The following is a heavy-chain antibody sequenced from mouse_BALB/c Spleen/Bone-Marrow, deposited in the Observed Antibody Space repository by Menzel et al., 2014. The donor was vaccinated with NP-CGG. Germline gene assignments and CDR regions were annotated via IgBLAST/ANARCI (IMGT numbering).Heavy chain of an antibody. V-gene: IGHV5-4*02. D-gene: IGHD2-14*01. CDR2: MSDGGSYT. Sequence: EVMLVESGGGLVKPGGSLKLSCAASGFIFSDYYMYWVRQTPEKRLEWVATMSDGGSYTSYPDSVKGRFTVSRDNAKNNLYLQMSSLKSEDTAFYYCARTYRPYALDYWGQGSSVTVSS. CDR3: ARTYRPYALDY. J-gene: IGHJ4*01. CDR1: GFIFSDYY.